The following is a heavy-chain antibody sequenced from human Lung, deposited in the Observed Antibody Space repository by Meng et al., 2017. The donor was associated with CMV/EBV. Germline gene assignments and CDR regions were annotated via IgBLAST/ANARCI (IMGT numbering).Heavy chain of an antibody. J-gene: IGHJ5*02. CDR2: IKSKTDGGTT. D-gene: IGHD1-26*01. Sequence: LSLTCXASGFTFSNAWMSWVRQAPGKGLEWVGRIKSKTDGGTTDYAAPVKGRFTISRDDSKNTLYLQMNSLKTEDTAVYYCTTGRDVGATTGPWGQGTLVTVSS. CDR3: TTGRDVGATTGP. V-gene: IGHV3-15*01. CDR1: GFTFSNAW.